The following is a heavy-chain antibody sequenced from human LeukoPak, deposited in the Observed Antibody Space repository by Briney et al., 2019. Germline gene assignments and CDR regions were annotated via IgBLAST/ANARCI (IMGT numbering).Heavy chain of an antibody. CDR2: ISSSSSYI. CDR1: GFTFSSYS. Sequence: GGSLRLSCAASGFTFSSYSMNWVRQAPGKGLEWVSSISSSSSYIYYADSVKGRFTISRDNAKNSPYLQMNSLRAEDTAVYYCARNYGDYSPVDYWGQGTLVTVSS. V-gene: IGHV3-21*01. D-gene: IGHD4-17*01. CDR3: ARNYGDYSPVDY. J-gene: IGHJ4*02.